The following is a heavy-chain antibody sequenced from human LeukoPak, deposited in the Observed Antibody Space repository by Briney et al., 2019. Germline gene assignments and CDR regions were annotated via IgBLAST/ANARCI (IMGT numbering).Heavy chain of an antibody. CDR3: AREGRYYYGSGSYSNYYYYYMDV. CDR2: IYSGGST. Sequence: GGSLRLSCAASGFTVSSNYINWVRQAPGKGLEWVSVIYSGGSTYYADSVKGRFTISRDNSKNTLYLQMNSLRAEDTAVYYCAREGRYYYGSGSYSNYYYYYMDVWGKGTTVTISS. CDR1: GFTVSSNY. V-gene: IGHV3-66*01. D-gene: IGHD3-10*01. J-gene: IGHJ6*03.